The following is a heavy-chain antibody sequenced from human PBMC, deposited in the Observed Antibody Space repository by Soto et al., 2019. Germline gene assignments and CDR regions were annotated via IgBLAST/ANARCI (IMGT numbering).Heavy chain of an antibody. Sequence: QLQLQESGPGLVKPSETLSLTCTVSGGSINSSSYYWGWIRQPPGKGLEWIGSIYYSGSTYYNPSLKSRVTLSVDPSKNQFPLQRSSVTAADTAVYYCARQITMIVVVNRAPLTDWGQGTLVTVSS. V-gene: IGHV4-39*01. CDR2: IYYSGST. CDR1: GGSINSSSYY. J-gene: IGHJ4*02. D-gene: IGHD3-22*01. CDR3: ARQITMIVVVNRAPLTD.